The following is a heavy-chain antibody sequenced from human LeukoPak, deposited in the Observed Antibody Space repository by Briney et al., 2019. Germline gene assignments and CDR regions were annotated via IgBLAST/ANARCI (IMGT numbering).Heavy chain of an antibody. J-gene: IGHJ4*02. D-gene: IGHD2-15*01. Sequence: GGSLRLSCAASGFTFSSYWMSWVRQAPGKGLEWVANIKQDGSEKYYVDSVKRRFTISRDNAKNSLYLQMNSLRAEDTAVYYCTRSRGLVVVAATDYWGQGTLVTVSS. CDR2: IKQDGSEK. V-gene: IGHV3-7*03. CDR1: GFTFSSYW. CDR3: TRSRGLVVVAATDY.